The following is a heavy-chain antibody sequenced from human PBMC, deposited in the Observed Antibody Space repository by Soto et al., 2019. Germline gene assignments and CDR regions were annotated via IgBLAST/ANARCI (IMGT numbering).Heavy chain of an antibody. J-gene: IGHJ6*02. D-gene: IGHD2-8*01. V-gene: IGHV1-46*01. Sequence: ASVKVSCKASGYTFTSYYMHWVRQAPGQGLEWMGIINPSGGSTSYAQKFQGRVTMTRDTSTSTVYMELSSLRSEDTAVYYCARGGLMVYANTHYYYYGMDVWGQGTTVTVSS. CDR3: ARGGLMVYANTHYYYYGMDV. CDR2: INPSGGST. CDR1: GYTFTSYY.